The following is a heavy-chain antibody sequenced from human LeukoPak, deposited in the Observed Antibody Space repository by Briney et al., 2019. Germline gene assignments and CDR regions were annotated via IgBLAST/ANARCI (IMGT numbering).Heavy chain of an antibody. Sequence: GGSLRLSCAASGFTFSSYNMNWVRQPPAKGLEWGSSISISNIYIYYSDSVKSLFTISKDNAKNSLYLQMKRLRAEDTAVYYCARDLLYYDSSGGDYWGQGTMVTVSS. CDR3: ARDLLYYDSSGGDY. CDR2: ISISNIYI. CDR1: GFTFSSYN. J-gene: IGHJ4*02. D-gene: IGHD3-22*01. V-gene: IGHV3-21*01.